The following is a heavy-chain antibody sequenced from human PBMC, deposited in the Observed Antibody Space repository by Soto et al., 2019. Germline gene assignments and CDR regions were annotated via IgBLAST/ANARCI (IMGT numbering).Heavy chain of an antibody. V-gene: IGHV3-43*01. J-gene: IGHJ4*02. Sequence: PGGSLRLSCAASGFSLDDYTMHWVRQAPGKGLEWVSLISWDGGSTYYADSVKGRFTISRDNSKNSLYLQMNSLRTEDTALYYCAKARGGGEQEPFDYWGQGTLVTVSS. CDR2: ISWDGGST. CDR1: GFSLDDYT. D-gene: IGHD3-10*01. CDR3: AKARGGGEQEPFDY.